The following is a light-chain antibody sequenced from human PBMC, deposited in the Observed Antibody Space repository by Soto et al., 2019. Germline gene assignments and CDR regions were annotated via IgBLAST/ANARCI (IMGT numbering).Light chain of an antibody. CDR2: DVN. J-gene: IGLJ2*01. V-gene: IGLV2-14*01. CDR1: SSDVGRYNY. CDR3: SSYTSSSTVV. Sequence: QSVLTQPASVSGSPGQSITISCTGTSSDVGRYNYVSWCQQHPGKAPKLIIYDVNTRPSGVSNRFSGSKSGNTASLTISGLQAEDEADYHCSSYTSSSTVVFGGGTKLTVL.